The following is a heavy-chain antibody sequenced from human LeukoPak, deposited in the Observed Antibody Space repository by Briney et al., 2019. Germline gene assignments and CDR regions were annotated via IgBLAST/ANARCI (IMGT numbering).Heavy chain of an antibody. Sequence: PGGSLRLSCAASGFTFSSYAMSWVRQAPGKGLEWVSAISGSGGTTYYADSVKDRFTVSRDNSKNTLYLQMNSLRAEDTAVYYCATYYDFWSGYMYCFDYWGQGTLVTVSS. CDR3: ATYYDFWSGYMYCFDY. CDR2: ISGSGGTT. J-gene: IGHJ4*02. V-gene: IGHV3-23*01. CDR1: GFTFSSYA. D-gene: IGHD3-3*01.